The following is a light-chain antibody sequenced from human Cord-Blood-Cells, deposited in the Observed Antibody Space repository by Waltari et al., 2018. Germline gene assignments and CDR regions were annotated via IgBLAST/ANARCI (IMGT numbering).Light chain of an antibody. CDR3: CSYAGSSTLV. CDR2: EGS. V-gene: IGLV2-23*01. J-gene: IGLJ3*02. CDR1: SSDVGSYNL. Sequence: QSALTQPASVSGSPGQSITISCTGTSSDVGSYNLVSWYQQHPGKAPKLMSYEGSKRPSGVSNRFSGAKSGNTASLTISGLQAEDGADYYCCSYAGSSTLVFGGGTKLTVL.